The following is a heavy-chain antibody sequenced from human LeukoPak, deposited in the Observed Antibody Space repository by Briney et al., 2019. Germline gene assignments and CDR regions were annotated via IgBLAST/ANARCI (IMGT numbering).Heavy chain of an antibody. CDR2: MYYSGST. CDR1: GGSISSGGYY. D-gene: IGHD2-15*01. V-gene: IGHV4-31*03. Sequence: SQTLSLTCTVSGGSISSGGYYWSWIRQHPGKGLEWIGDMYYSGSTYHNPSLNSRVPISVDTSKNQCSLKLSSVTAADTAVYYCARALLPNSCSGGSCYSFDYWGQGTLDTVSS. CDR3: ARALLPNSCSGGSCYSFDY. J-gene: IGHJ4*02.